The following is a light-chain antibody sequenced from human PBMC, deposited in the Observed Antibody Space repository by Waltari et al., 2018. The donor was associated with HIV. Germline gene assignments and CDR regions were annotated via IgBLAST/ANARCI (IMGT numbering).Light chain of an antibody. CDR2: KAS. CDR1: QSISNW. V-gene: IGKV1-5*03. CDR3: QQYYLYPWT. J-gene: IGKJ1*01. Sequence: DIQMTQSLSTLSAPIGDRVTITCRASQSISNWLAWYQQKPGKAPKLLIYKASTLEGGVPSRFSGSGSGTEFTLTINRLQPDDFATYFWQQYYLYPWTFGQGAKVEI.